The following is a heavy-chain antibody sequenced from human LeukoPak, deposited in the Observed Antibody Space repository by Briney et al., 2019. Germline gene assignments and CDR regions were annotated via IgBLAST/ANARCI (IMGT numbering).Heavy chain of an antibody. Sequence: SETLSLTCTVSGGSISSGSYYWTWIRQPAGKGLEWIGRIYTSGSTNYNPSLKSRVTISVDTSKNQFSLKLSSVTAADTAVYYCARDYRDGYNYEGFDPWGQGTLVTVSS. CDR3: ARDYRDGYNYEGFDP. D-gene: IGHD5-24*01. CDR2: IYTSGST. V-gene: IGHV4-61*02. J-gene: IGHJ5*02. CDR1: GGSISSGSYY.